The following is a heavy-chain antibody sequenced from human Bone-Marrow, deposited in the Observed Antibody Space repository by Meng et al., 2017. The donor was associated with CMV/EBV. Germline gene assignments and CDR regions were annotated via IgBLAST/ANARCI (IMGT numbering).Heavy chain of an antibody. CDR1: GYTFTGYY. CDR3: ANLIDCSSTSCYFDY. D-gene: IGHD2-2*01. CDR2: INPNSGGT. Sequence: ASVKVSCKASGYTFTGYYMHWVRQAPGQGLEWMGWINPNSGGTNYAQKFQGRVTMTRDTSISTAYMELSRLRSDDTAVYYCANLIDCSSTSCYFDYWGQGTLVTVSS. V-gene: IGHV1-2*02. J-gene: IGHJ4*02.